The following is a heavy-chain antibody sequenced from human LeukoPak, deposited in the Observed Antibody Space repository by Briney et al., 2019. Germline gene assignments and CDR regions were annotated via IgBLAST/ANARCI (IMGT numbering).Heavy chain of an antibody. CDR3: ARHVTAPGGYYGMDV. CDR2: IYYSGST. J-gene: IGHJ6*02. V-gene: IGHV4-39*01. D-gene: IGHD6-13*01. Sequence: PSETLSLTCTVTGGSISSRSYYWVWIRQPPGKEPEWIGTIYYSGSTYYNPSLKSRVTISVDTSNNQFSVKLSSVTAADTAVYYCARHVTAPGGYYGMDVWGQGTTVTVSS. CDR1: GGSISSRSYY.